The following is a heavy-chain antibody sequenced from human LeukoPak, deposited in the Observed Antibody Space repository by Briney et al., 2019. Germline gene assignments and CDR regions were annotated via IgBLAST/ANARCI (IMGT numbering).Heavy chain of an antibody. D-gene: IGHD3-3*01. V-gene: IGHV4-59*01. CDR1: GGSISSYY. CDR2: IYYSGST. J-gene: IGHJ5*02. Sequence: SETLSLTCTVSGGSISSYYWSWIRQPPGKGLEWIGYIYYSGSTNYNPSLKSRVTISVDTSKNQFSLKLSSVTAADTAVYYCARGWNYYDFWSGSENWFDPWGQGTLVTVSS. CDR3: ARGWNYYDFWSGSENWFDP.